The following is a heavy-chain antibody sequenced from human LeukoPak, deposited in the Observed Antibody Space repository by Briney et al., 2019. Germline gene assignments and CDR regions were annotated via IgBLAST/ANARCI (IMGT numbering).Heavy chain of an antibody. CDR1: GGSISSYY. CDR3: AREYCTSCPPRFDP. CDR2: IYTSGST. V-gene: IGHV4-4*07. D-gene: IGHD2-2*01. Sequence: SETLSLTCTVSGGSISSYYWRWIRQPAGKGLEWIGRIYTSGSTNYNPSLKSRVTMSVDTSKNQFSLKLSSVTAADTAVYYCAREYCTSCPPRFDPWGQGTLVTVSS. J-gene: IGHJ5*02.